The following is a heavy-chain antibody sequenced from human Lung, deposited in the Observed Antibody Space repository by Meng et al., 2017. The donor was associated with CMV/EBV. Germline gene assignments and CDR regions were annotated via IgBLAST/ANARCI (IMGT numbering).Heavy chain of an antibody. CDR1: GLTFSSYG. J-gene: IGHJ4*02. V-gene: IGHV3-23*01. Sequence: GEXXKISCAASGLTFSSYGMSWVRQAPGKGLEWVSSIGATAGGTYYADSVKGRFTISRDNAKNTLYLQMNSLSAEDTAVYYCAKYSAVGERLYYFDYWGQGXLVTVSS. CDR2: IGATAGGT. D-gene: IGHD2-21*01. CDR3: AKYSAVGERLYYFDY.